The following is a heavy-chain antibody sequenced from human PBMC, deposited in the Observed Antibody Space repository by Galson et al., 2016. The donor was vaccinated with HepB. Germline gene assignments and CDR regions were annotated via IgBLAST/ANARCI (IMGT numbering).Heavy chain of an antibody. V-gene: IGHV2-5*02. D-gene: IGHD4-17*01. Sequence: LVKPTQTLTLACDFSGFSLTTDGVGVGWIRQPTGKALEWLALIYWDDYKRYIPSLERRPTITKDTSKNQVVLRMLNMDPEDTATYYCSHTNYDFGDLFQNWGRGTLVTVSS. CDR2: IYWDDYK. CDR1: GFSLTTDGVG. CDR3: SHTNYDFGDLFQN. J-gene: IGHJ1*01.